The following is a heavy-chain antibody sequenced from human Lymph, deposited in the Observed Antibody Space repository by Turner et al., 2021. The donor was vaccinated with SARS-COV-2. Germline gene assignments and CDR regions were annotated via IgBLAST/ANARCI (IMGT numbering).Heavy chain of an antibody. J-gene: IGHJ4*02. V-gene: IGHV1-46*01. CDR3: ARVGPGGFDY. Sequence: QVQLVQSGAEVKKPGASVKVSCKASGYTFTSYYMHWVRQAPGQGLEWMGIINPSGDSTSYAQKLQGRVTMTRDTSTSTVYMELSSLRSEDTAVYYCARVGPGGFDYWGQGTPVTVSS. D-gene: IGHD2-15*01. CDR1: GYTFTSYY. CDR2: INPSGDST.